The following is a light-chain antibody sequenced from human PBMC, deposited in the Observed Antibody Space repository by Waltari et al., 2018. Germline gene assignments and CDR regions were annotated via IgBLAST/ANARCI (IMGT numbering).Light chain of an antibody. CDR2: GAS. J-gene: IGKJ1*01. Sequence: EIVLTQSPATLSVSPGERATLSCRASQSVRNNLAWYQHKPGQAPRLFIYGASTRDPGIPARFSGSGSGTEFTLTISSMQSEDFAVYYCQQYNNWPPWTFGQGTKVEIK. CDR3: QQYNNWPPWT. CDR1: QSVRNN. V-gene: IGKV3-15*01.